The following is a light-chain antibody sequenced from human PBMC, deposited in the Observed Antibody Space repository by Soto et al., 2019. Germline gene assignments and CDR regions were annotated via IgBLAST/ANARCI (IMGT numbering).Light chain of an antibody. J-gene: IGKJ5*01. CDR3: QQRSNWPT. V-gene: IGKV3-11*01. CDR1: QSVSSY. CDR2: DAS. Sequence: EIVLTQSPAPLSLSPGERATLSCRASQSVSSYLAWYQQKPGQAPRLLIYDASNRATGIPARFSGSGSGTDFTLTISSLEPEDFAVYYCQQRSNWPTLGQGTRLEIK.